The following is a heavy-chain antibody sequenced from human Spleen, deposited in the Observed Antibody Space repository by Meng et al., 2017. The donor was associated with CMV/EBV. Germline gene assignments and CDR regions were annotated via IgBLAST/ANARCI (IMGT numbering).Heavy chain of an antibody. J-gene: IGHJ3*02. CDR3: ARVHTFGLGAFDI. CDR2: INRNGGST. V-gene: IGHV3-20*04. D-gene: IGHD2/OR15-2a*01. CDR1: GFTFDLYD. Sequence: GGSLRLSCEASGFTFDLYDMAWVRQAPGKGLEWVSGINRNGGSTDYAESVKGRFTISRDNAKKSLYLQMNSLKAEDTALYYCARVHTFGLGAFDIWGQGTMVTVSS.